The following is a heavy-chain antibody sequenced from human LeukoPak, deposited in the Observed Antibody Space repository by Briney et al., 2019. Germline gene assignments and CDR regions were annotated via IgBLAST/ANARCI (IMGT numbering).Heavy chain of an antibody. J-gene: IGHJ5*02. V-gene: IGHV4-34*01. CDR2: INHSGST. CDR3: ARRAKAVVSRATTNWFDP. Sequence: SETLSLTCAVYGGSFSGYYWSWIRQPPGKGLEWIGEINHSGSTNYNPSLKSRVTISVDTSKNQFSLKLSSVPAADTAVHYCARRAKAVVSRATTNWFDPWGQGTLVTVSS. D-gene: IGHD6-19*01. CDR1: GGSFSGYY.